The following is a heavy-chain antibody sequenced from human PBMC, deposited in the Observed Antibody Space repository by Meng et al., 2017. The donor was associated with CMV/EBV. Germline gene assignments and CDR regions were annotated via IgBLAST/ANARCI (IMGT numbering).Heavy chain of an antibody. V-gene: IGHV1-69*01. CDR3: ARGRYSSGWYYYYYYGMDV. CDR1: FSSYA. Sequence: FSSYAISWVRQAPGQGLEWMGGIIPIFGTANYAPKFQGRVTITADESTSTAYMELSSLRSEDTAVYYCARGRYSSGWYYYYYYGMDVWGQGTTVTVSS. J-gene: IGHJ6*02. D-gene: IGHD6-19*01. CDR2: IIPIFGTA.